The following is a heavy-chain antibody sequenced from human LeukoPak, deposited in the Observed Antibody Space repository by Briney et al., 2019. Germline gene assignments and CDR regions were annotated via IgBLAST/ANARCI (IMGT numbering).Heavy chain of an antibody. D-gene: IGHD3-3*01. J-gene: IGHJ4*02. Sequence: SETLSLTCTVSGGSISSSSYYWGWIRQPPGKGLEWIGSIYYSGSTYYNPSLKSQVTISVDTSKNQFSLKLSSVTAADTAVYYCARLTSFHYFDYWGQGTLVTVSS. CDR1: GGSISSSSYY. CDR3: ARLTSFHYFDY. CDR2: IYYSGST. V-gene: IGHV4-39*01.